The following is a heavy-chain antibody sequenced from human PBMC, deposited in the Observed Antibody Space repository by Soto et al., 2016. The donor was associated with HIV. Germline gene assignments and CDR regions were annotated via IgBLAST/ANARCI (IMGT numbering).Heavy chain of an antibody. CDR3: ARRGGSRNGGYWFDP. D-gene: IGHD2-15*01. CDR1: GGSISSSSYY. CDR2: IYYSGST. V-gene: IGHV4-39*01. J-gene: IGHJ5*02. Sequence: QLQLQESGPGLVKPSETLSLTCTVSGGSISSSSYYWGWIRQPPGKGLEWIGSIYYSGSTYYNPSLKSRVTISVDTSKNQFSLKLSSVTAADTAVYYCARRGGSRNGGYWFDPGAREPWSPSPQ.